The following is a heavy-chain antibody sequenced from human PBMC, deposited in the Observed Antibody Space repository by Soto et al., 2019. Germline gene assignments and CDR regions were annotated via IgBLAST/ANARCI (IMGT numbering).Heavy chain of an antibody. Sequence: QVQLVESGGGVVQPGRSLRLSCAASGFTFSSYGMHWVRQAPGKGLEWVVVIWYDGSNKYYADSVKGRFTISRDNSKNTLYLQMNSLRAEDTAVYYCARDTAMAAVLYYYYGMDVWGQGTTVTVSS. CDR2: IWYDGSNK. V-gene: IGHV3-33*01. D-gene: IGHD5-18*01. CDR3: ARDTAMAAVLYYYYGMDV. CDR1: GFTFSSYG. J-gene: IGHJ6*02.